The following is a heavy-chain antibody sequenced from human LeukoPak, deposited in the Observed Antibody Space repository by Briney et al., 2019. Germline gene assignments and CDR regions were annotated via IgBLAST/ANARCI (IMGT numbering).Heavy chain of an antibody. J-gene: IGHJ4*02. CDR2: ISYDGSNK. CDR3: AKGAPSIAAAGTADY. CDR1: GFTFSSYG. D-gene: IGHD6-13*01. V-gene: IGHV3-30*18. Sequence: SLRLSCAASGFTFSSYGMHWVRQAPGKGLEWVAVISYDGSNKYYADSVKGRFTISRDNSKNTLYLQMNSLRAEDTAVNYCAKGAPSIAAAGTADYWGQGTLVTVSS.